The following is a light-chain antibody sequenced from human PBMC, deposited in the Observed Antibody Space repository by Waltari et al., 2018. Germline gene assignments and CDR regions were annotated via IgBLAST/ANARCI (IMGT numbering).Light chain of an antibody. CDR3: YSATDNYRV. V-gene: IGLV3-27*01. CDR1: VLAKKY. J-gene: IGLJ3*02. CDR2: KDR. Sequence: SYELTQPSSVSVSPGQTARITCSGDVLAKKYARWFQQKPGQAPVVVIYKDRERPSGIPDRFPGSSSGTTVTLTISGAQVEDEGDYYCYSATDNYRVFGGGTKLTVL.